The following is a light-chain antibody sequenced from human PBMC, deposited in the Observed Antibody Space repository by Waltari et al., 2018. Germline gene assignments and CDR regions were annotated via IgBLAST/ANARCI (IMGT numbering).Light chain of an antibody. J-gene: IGLJ2*01. V-gene: IGLV2-11*01. CDR3: CSYAGSYTFV. CDR2: DVN. Sequence: QSALTQPRSVSGSPGQSVTISCTGTSSDVGGYNYVSWYQQHPGKAPTFIIYDVNKRPSCVPVRFSRSKSGNPASLTISGLEAEDEADYYCCSYAGSYTFVFGGGTKLTVL. CDR1: SSDVGGYNY.